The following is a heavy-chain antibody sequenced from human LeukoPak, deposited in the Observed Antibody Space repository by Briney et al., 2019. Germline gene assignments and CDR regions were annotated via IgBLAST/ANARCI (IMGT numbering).Heavy chain of an antibody. CDR3: AGATDAFDI. Sequence: ASVSVSCKASGYTFTSYYMHWVRQAPGQGLEWMGIINPSGGSTSYAQKFQGRVTIPRDTSTSTVYMELSSLRSEDTAVYYCAGATDAFDIWGQGTMVTVSS. V-gene: IGHV1-46*03. J-gene: IGHJ3*02. CDR1: GYTFTSYY. CDR2: INPSGGST.